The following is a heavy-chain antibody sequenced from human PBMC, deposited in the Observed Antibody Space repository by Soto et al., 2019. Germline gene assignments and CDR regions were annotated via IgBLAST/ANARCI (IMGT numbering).Heavy chain of an antibody. V-gene: IGHV3-30-3*01. CDR3: AREYYDILTGSSPTFHY. CDR2: ISYDGSNK. CDR1: GFTFSSYA. Sequence: GGSLRLSCAASGFTFSSYAMHWVRQAPGKGLEWVAVISYDGSNKYYADSVKGRFTISRDNSKNTLYLQMNSLRAEDTAVYYCAREYYDILTGSSPTFHYWGQGTLVTVSS. J-gene: IGHJ4*02. D-gene: IGHD3-9*01.